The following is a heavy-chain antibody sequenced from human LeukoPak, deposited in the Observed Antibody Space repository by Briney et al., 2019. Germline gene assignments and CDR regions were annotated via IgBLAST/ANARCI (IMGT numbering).Heavy chain of an antibody. V-gene: IGHV1-8*01. J-gene: IGHJ5*02. Sequence: ASVKVSCKASGYTFTSYDINWVRQAPGQGLEWMGWMNPNSGNTGYAQKFQGRVTMTRNTSISTAYMELSSLRSEDTAVYYCARGALTIFGVDIPATWDNWFDPWGQGTLVTVSS. CDR2: MNPNSGNT. CDR3: ARGALTIFGVDIPATWDNWFDP. D-gene: IGHD3-3*01. CDR1: GYTFTSYD.